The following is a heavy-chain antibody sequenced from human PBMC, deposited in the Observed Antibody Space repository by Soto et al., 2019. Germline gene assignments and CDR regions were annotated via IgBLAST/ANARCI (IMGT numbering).Heavy chain of an antibody. Sequence: QVQLVQSGAEVKKPGSSVKVSCKASGGTFRSYAISWVRQAPGQGIEWMGGIIPISGTANYAQKFQGRVTITADKSTSTADMELSSLRSEDTAVYYCAKGSWGEFGDYWGQGTLVTVSS. V-gene: IGHV1-69*06. CDR3: AKGSWGEFGDY. D-gene: IGHD3-16*01. J-gene: IGHJ4*02. CDR1: GGTFRSYA. CDR2: IIPISGTA.